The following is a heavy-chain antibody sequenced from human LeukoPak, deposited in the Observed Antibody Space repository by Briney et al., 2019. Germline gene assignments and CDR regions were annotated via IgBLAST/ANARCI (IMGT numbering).Heavy chain of an antibody. CDR3: ARVSLSDDAFDI. CDR1: GFIFSRYD. CDR2: IKQDGSEK. Sequence: GGSLRLSCAASGFIFSRYDMHWVRQAPGKGLEWVANIKQDGSEKYYVDSVKGRFTISRDNAKNSLYLQMNSLRAEDTAVYYCARVSLSDDAFDIWGQGTMVTVSS. J-gene: IGHJ3*02. V-gene: IGHV3-7*01.